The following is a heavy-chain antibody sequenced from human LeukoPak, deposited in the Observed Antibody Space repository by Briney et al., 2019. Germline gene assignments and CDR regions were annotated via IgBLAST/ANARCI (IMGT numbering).Heavy chain of an antibody. J-gene: IGHJ3*02. D-gene: IGHD2-15*01. CDR2: ISGSGGST. V-gene: IGHV3-23*01. Sequence: GGSLRLSCAASGSTFSSYAMSWVRQAPGKGLEWVSAISGSGGSTYYADSVKGRFTISRDNFKNTLYLQMNSLRAEDTAVYYCAKRGTDSDAFDIWGQGTMVTVSS. CDR3: AKRGTDSDAFDI. CDR1: GSTFSSYA.